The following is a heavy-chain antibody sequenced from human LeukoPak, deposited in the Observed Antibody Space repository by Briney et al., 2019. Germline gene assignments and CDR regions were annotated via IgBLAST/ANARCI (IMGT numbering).Heavy chain of an antibody. D-gene: IGHD3-22*01. CDR3: ARNYYDSSGYFGIFDY. CDR1: EYTFTGYY. V-gene: IGHV1-2*02. J-gene: IGHJ4*02. CDR2: INPNSGGT. Sequence: GASVKVSCKASEYTFTGYYMHWVRQAPGQGLEWMGWINPNSGGTNYAQKFQGRVTMTRDTSISTAYMELSRLRSDDTAVYYCARNYYDSSGYFGIFDYWGQGTLVTVSS.